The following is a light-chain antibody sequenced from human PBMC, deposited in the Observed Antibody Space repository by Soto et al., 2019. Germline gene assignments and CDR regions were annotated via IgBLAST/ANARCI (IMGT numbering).Light chain of an antibody. CDR2: YVS. CDR1: SSDVGGYNY. J-gene: IGLJ2*01. Sequence: QSALTQPASVSGSPGQSITISCTGTSSDVGGYNYVSWYQQRPGKAPILMIYYVSYRPSGISNRFSGSKSGNTASLTISGLQAEDEADYYCSSYTSTGVVFGGGTKLTVL. CDR3: SSYTSTGVV. V-gene: IGLV2-14*01.